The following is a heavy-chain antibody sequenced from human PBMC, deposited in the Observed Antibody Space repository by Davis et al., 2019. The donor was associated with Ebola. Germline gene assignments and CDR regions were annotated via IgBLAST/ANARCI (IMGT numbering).Heavy chain of an antibody. J-gene: IGHJ5*02. CDR3: AREAVWRFDP. V-gene: IGHV3-7*03. CDR2: IRQDGSEK. Sequence: PGGSLRLSCAASGFSFSSHWMSWVRQAPGKGLEWVANIRQDGSEKHYLDSVKGRFTISRDNAKNSLYLQMNSLRAEDTAVYYCAREAVWRFDPWGQGTLVTVSS. CDR1: GFSFSSHW. D-gene: IGHD3-16*01.